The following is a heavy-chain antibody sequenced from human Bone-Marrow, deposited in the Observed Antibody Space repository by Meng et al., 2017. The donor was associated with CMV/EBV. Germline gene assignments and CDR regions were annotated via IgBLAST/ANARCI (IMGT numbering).Heavy chain of an antibody. D-gene: IGHD6-19*01. CDR2: ISSSGSTI. J-gene: IGHJ5*02. CDR3: ASLAVAGTVGWDWFDP. Sequence: GESLKISCAASGFTFSDYYMSWIRQAPGKGLEWVSYISSSGSTIYYADSVKGRFTISRDNAKNSLNLQMNSLRAEDTAVYYCASLAVAGTVGWDWFDPWGQGTLVTVSS. CDR1: GFTFSDYY. V-gene: IGHV3-11*01.